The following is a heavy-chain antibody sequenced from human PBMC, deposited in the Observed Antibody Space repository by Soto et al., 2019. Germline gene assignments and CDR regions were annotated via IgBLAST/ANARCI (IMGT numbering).Heavy chain of an antibody. Sequence: QVQLQQWGAGLLKPSETLSLTCAVYGGSFSGYYWSWIRQPPGKGLEWIGEINHSGSTNYNPSLKSRVTISVDTSKNQFSLKLSSVTAADTAVYYCAREYGDYRVIDYWGQGTLVTVSS. CDR2: INHSGST. CDR3: AREYGDYRVIDY. V-gene: IGHV4-34*01. J-gene: IGHJ4*02. D-gene: IGHD4-17*01. CDR1: GGSFSGYY.